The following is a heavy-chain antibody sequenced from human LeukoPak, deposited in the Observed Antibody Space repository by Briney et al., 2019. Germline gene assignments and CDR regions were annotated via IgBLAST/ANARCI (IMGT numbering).Heavy chain of an antibody. CDR3: ARDQDYYYGMDV. V-gene: IGHV4-59*01. CDR1: GGSLSSYY. CDR2: IYYSGST. Sequence: SETLSLTCTVSGGSLSSYYWSSIRQPPGKGLERIGYIYYSGSTNYNPSLKSRVTISVDTSKNQFSLKLSSVTAADTAVYYCARDQDYYYGMDVWGQGTTVTVSS. J-gene: IGHJ6*02.